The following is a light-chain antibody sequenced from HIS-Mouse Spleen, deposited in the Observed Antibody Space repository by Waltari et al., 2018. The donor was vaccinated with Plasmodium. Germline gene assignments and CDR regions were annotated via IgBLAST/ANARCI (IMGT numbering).Light chain of an antibody. V-gene: IGKV3-15*01. J-gene: IGKJ3*01. Sequence: EIVMTQSPATLSVSPGERATLSCRASQSVSSNLAWYQQKPAQAPRLLIYGASTRATGTPARFSGSGSGTEFTLTISSLQSEDFAVYYCQQYNNWSFTFRPGTKVDIK. CDR1: QSVSSN. CDR3: QQYNNWSFT. CDR2: GAS.